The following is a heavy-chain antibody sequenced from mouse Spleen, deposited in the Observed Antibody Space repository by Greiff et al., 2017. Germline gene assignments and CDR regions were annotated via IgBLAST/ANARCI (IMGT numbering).Heavy chain of an antibody. V-gene: IGHV1-72*01. CDR2: IDPNSGGT. Sequence: KQSCKASGYTFTSYWMHWVKQRPGRGLEWIGRIDPNSGGTKYNEKFKSKATLTVDKPSSTAYMQLSSLTSEDSAVYYCAKGGWDGSLFDYWGQGTTLTVSS. D-gene: IGHD4-1*01. CDR3: AKGGWDGSLFDY. CDR1: GYTFTSYW. J-gene: IGHJ2*01.